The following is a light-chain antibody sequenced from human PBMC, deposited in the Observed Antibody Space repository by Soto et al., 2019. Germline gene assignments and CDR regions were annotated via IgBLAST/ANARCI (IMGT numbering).Light chain of an antibody. CDR3: LQVNSFPRT. V-gene: IGKV1-12*01. J-gene: IGKJ1*01. CDR1: QGIFFR. CDR2: SAS. Sequence: IQMTQSPSSLSASIGDRVTITCRASQGIFFRLAWFQQEPWKAPQYLIQSASILQSGVPSRFSGSGSVTEFILTINSLQPEDVAIYYCLQVNSFPRTFGQVTMV.